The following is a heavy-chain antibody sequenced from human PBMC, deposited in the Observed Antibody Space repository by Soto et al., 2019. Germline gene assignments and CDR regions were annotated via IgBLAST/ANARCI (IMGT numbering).Heavy chain of an antibody. V-gene: IGHV3-53*01. J-gene: IGHJ4*02. CDR2: IYGGGTT. Sequence: EVQLVESGGGLIQPGGSLRLSCAASGVTGSSKFMSWVRQAPGKGLEWVSVIYGGGTTYYADSVKGRFTISRDNSKSTVYLQVNSLRAEDPAVYYCVQTTGWPGFDFWCQGNLVTVSS. CDR1: GVTGSSKF. CDR3: VQTTGWPGFDF. D-gene: IGHD1-1*01.